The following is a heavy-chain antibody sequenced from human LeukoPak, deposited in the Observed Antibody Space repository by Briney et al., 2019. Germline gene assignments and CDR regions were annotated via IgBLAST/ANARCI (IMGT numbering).Heavy chain of an antibody. V-gene: IGHV3-74*01. CDR3: ARGSDSSGWYSSFDY. Sequence: PGGSLRLSCAASGFTFSSHWMQWVRQAPGKGLVWVSRIKSDGSGTSYADSVKGRFTISRDNAKNTLYLQMNSLRAEDTAVYYCARGSDSSGWYSSFDYWGQGTLVTVSS. CDR1: GFTFSSHW. D-gene: IGHD6-19*01. J-gene: IGHJ4*02. CDR2: IKSDGSGT.